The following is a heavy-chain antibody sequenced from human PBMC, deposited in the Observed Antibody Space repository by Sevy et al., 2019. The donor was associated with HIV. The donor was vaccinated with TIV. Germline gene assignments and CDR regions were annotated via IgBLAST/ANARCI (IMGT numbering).Heavy chain of an antibody. CDR3: AAGVGASDFDY. D-gene: IGHD1-26*01. CDR1: GFTFNKAW. V-gene: IGHV3-15*01. CDR2: IKSKTDGATR. J-gene: IGHJ4*02. Sequence: GGSLRLSCVASGFTFNKAWMSWVRQAPGKGLEWVGRIKSKTDGATRDLAAPVKGRIIISRDDSKNTLYLQISNLKIEDTGVYFGAAGVGASDFDYWGQGTLVTVSS.